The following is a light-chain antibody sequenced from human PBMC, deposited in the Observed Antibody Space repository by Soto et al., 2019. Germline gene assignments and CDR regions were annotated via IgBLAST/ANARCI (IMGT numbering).Light chain of an antibody. CDR2: KAX. CDR3: QQSYSIPHT. J-gene: IGKJ2*01. V-gene: IGKV1-5*03. CDR1: QTISSW. Sequence: DIQITQSPSTLSGSVGDRVAITCRASQTISSWVSWXXXXXXXXXXXXXXKAXILKSGVPSRFSGSDAVTDFTLTISSLQPEDFATYFCQQSYSIPHTFGQGTKVDIK.